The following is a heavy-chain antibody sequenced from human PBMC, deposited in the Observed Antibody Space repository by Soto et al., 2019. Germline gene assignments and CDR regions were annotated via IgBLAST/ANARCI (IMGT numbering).Heavy chain of an antibody. D-gene: IGHD5-12*01. CDR1: GDSVSSNSAA. V-gene: IGHV6-1*01. CDR3: AHSGYDYASGYYYGMDV. CDR2: TYYRSKWYN. J-gene: IGHJ6*02. Sequence: PSQTLSLTCAISGDSVSSNSAAWNWIRQSPSRGLEWLGRTYYRSKWYNDYAVSVKSRITINPDTSKNQFSLQLNSVTPEDTAVYYCAHSGYDYASGYYYGMDVWGQGTKVTVSS.